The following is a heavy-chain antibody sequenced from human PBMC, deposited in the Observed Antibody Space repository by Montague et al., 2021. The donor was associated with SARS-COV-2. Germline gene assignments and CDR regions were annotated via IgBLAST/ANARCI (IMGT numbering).Heavy chain of an antibody. Sequence: SETLSLTCAVYGGSLSGYYWSWIRQPPEKGLEWIGEINRSANTKYNPSLKSPVTTSIDTPKNQFSLKMTSVTAADTATYYCASGIYPSGSYYNRYYYGLNIWGPGTTVIVSS. D-gene: IGHD3-10*01. V-gene: IGHV4-34*01. J-gene: IGHJ6*02. CDR2: INRSANT. CDR3: ASGIYPSGSYYNRYYYGLNI. CDR1: GGSLSGYY.